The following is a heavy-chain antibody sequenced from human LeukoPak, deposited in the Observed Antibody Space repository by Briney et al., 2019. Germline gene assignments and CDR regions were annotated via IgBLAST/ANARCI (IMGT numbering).Heavy chain of an antibody. CDR1: GYTFTSYD. J-gene: IGHJ4*02. CDR2: MNPNSGNT. CDR3: ARGYDSSGYSNY. D-gene: IGHD3-22*01. V-gene: IGHV1-8*01. Sequence: ASVKVSCKASGYTFTSYDINWVRQTTGQGLEWMGWMNPNSGNTGYALKFQGRVTMTRNTSISTAYMELSSLRSEGTAVYYCARGYDSSGYSNYWGQGTLVTVS.